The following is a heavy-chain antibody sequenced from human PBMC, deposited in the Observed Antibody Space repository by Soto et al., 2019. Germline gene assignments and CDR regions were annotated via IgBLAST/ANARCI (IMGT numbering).Heavy chain of an antibody. D-gene: IGHD3-3*01. CDR1: WFSLTTSGVG. V-gene: IGHV2-5*02. CDR3: AHRVLRTVFGLVTTTAIYFDF. J-gene: IGHJ4*02. CDR2: ISWDDDK. Sequence: QITLNESGPTQVKPRQTLTLTCTFSWFSLTTSGVGVGWLRQSPGKAPEWLALISWDDDKRYSLSLKSRLTITKDTSKTQVVLTMADLDPADTATYYCAHRVLRTVFGLVTTTAIYFDFWGQGTPVAVSS.